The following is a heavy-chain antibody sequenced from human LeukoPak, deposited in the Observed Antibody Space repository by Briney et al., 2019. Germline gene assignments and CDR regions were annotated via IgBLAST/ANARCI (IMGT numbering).Heavy chain of an antibody. CDR1: GYSISSGYY. V-gene: IGHV4-38-2*02. Sequence: SETLSLTCAASGYSISSGYYWGWIRQPPGKGLEWIGSIYHSGSTYYNPSLKSRVTISVDTSKNQFSLKLSSVTAADTGVYYCARDRGVWYFDLWGRGTLVIVSS. CDR2: IYHSGST. J-gene: IGHJ2*01. CDR3: ARDRGVWYFDL. D-gene: IGHD3-10*01.